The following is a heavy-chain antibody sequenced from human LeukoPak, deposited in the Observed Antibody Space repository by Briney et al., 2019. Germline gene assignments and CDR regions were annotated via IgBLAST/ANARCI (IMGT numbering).Heavy chain of an antibody. CDR3: ASYDSSGYPPAAFDI. J-gene: IGHJ3*02. D-gene: IGHD3-22*01. CDR1: GYSLTSYW. CDR2: IYPGDSDT. Sequence: GESLKISCKGSGYSLTSYWIGWVRQMPGKGLEWMGVIYPGDSDTRYSPSFQGQVTISADKSISTAYLQWSGLKASDTAMYYCASYDSSGYPPAAFDIWGQGTMVTVSS. V-gene: IGHV5-51*01.